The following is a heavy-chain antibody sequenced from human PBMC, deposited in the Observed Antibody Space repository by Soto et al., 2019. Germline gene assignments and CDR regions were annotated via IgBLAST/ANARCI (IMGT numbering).Heavy chain of an antibody. CDR1: GFTFSSYG. Sequence: QVQLVESGGGVVQPGRSLRLSCAASGFTFSSYGMHWVRQAPGKGLEWVAVISYDGSNKYYADSVKGRFTISRDNSKNTLYLQMNIRRAEDTAVYYCAKVAIPAGMDVWGQGTTVTVSS. V-gene: IGHV3-30*18. CDR2: ISYDGSNK. CDR3: AKVAIPAGMDV. J-gene: IGHJ6*02.